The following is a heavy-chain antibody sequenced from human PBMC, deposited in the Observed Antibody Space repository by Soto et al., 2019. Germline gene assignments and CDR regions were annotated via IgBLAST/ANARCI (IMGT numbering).Heavy chain of an antibody. CDR2: IDPSDSYT. V-gene: IGHV5-10-1*01. D-gene: IGHD3-10*01. J-gene: IGHJ4*02. CDR1: GYSFTSYW. Sequence: GESVKISFKGSGYSFTSYWISWVRQMPGKGLEWMGRIDPSDSYTNYSPSFQGHVTISADKSISTAYLQWSSLKASDTAMYYCARHGSGSPTDYWGQGTLVTVSS. CDR3: ARHGSGSPTDY.